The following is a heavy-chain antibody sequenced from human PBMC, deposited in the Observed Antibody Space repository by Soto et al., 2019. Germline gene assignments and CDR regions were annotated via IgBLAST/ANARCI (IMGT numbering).Heavy chain of an antibody. CDR1: GFTFSSYG. CDR2: ISYDGSNK. Sequence: QVQLVESGGGVVQPGRSLRLSCAASGFTFSSYGMHWVRQAPGKGLGWVAVISYDGSNKYYADSVKGRFTISRDNSKNTLYLQMNSLRAEDTAVYYCAKDRPLYSSGWYSSFDYWGQGTLVTVSS. CDR3: AKDRPLYSSGWYSSFDY. V-gene: IGHV3-30*18. D-gene: IGHD6-19*01. J-gene: IGHJ4*02.